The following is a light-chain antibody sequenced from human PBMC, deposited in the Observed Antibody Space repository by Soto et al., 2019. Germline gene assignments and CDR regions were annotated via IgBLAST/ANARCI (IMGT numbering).Light chain of an antibody. Sequence: EIVMTQSPATLSVSPGERATLSCRASQSVSSNLAWYQKKPGQAPRLLIYAAFTGATGIPARFSGSGSGTEFTLTISSLQSEDFAVYYCQQYNNWPPYTFGQGTKLEIK. J-gene: IGKJ2*01. CDR1: QSVSSN. CDR2: AAF. CDR3: QQYNNWPPYT. V-gene: IGKV3-15*01.